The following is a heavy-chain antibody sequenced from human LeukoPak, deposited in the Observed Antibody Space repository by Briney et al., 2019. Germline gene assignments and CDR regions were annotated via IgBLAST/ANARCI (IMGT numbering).Heavy chain of an antibody. D-gene: IGHD2-2*01. Sequence: ASVKVSCKASGYTFTSYGISWARQAPGQGLEWMGWISAYNGNTNYAQKLQGRVTMTTDTSTSTAYMELRSLRSDDTAVYYCARAFGVVVPAAISGWFDPWGQGALVTVSS. V-gene: IGHV1-18*04. CDR2: ISAYNGNT. CDR3: ARAFGVVVPAAISGWFDP. J-gene: IGHJ5*02. CDR1: GYTFTSYG.